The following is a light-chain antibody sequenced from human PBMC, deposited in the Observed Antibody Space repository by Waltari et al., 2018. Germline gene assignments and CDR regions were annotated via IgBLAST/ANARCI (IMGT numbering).Light chain of an antibody. CDR3: SSYAGSAISV. CDR1: SSDIGNYNL. CDR2: DAN. J-gene: IGLJ3*02. Sequence: QSALTQTATVSGSPGQSITISCSGTSSDIGNYNLVSWYQQHPGKAPTLIIYDANKRPSGVSNRFSGSKSGNTAFLTISGLQTADEADYYCSSYAGSAISVFGGGTKLTVL. V-gene: IGLV2-23*01.